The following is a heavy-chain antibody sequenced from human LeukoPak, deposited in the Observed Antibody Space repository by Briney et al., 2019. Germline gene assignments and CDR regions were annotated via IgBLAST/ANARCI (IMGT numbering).Heavy chain of an antibody. CDR1: GFTFSSYA. V-gene: IGHV3-23*01. J-gene: IGHJ4*02. CDR2: ISGSGGST. D-gene: IGHD2-8*01. Sequence: GGSLRLSCAASGFTFSSYAISWVRQAPGKGLEWVSAISGSGGSTYYADSVKGRFTVSRDNSKNTLYLQMNSLRAEDTAVYYCAKSRGLVLMVYAIDYWGQGTLVTVSS. CDR3: AKSRGLVLMVYAIDY.